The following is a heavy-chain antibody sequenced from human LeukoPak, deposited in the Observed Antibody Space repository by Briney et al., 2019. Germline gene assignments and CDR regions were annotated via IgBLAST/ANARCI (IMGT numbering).Heavy chain of an antibody. V-gene: IGHV1-69*04. CDR2: IIPILGIA. CDR3: ARDPPRWYSSGWTPDDY. Sequence: SVKLSCKASGVTFSSYAISWVRQAPGQGLEWMGRIIPILGIANYAQKFQGRVTITADKSTSTAYMELSSLRSEDTAVYYCARDPPRWYSSGWTPDDYWGQGTLVTVSS. J-gene: IGHJ4*02. CDR1: GVTFSSYA. D-gene: IGHD6-25*01.